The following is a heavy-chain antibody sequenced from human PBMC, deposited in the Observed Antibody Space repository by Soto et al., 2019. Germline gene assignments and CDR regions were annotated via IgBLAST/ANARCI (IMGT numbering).Heavy chain of an antibody. CDR3: ARAGTGAHYYYYYMDV. J-gene: IGHJ6*03. CDR2: IYYSGST. D-gene: IGHD7-27*01. V-gene: IGHV4-39*01. CDR1: GGSISSSSYY. Sequence: SETLSLTCTVSGGSISSSSYYWGWIRRPPGKGLEWIGSIYYSGSTYYNPSLKSRVTISVDTSKNQFSLKLSSVTAADTAVYYCARAGTGAHYYYYYMDVWGKGTTVTVSS.